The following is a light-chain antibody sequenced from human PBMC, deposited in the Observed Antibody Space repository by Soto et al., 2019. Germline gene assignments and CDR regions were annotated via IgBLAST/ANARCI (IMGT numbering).Light chain of an antibody. CDR2: GAS. V-gene: IGKV3-20*01. Sequence: EIVMTQSPATLSVSPGERVTLSCRASQSVSYNLAWYQQKPGQAPRLLIYGASSRATGIPDRFSGSGSGTDFTLTISRLEPEDFAVYYCQQYGSSPSITFGQGTRLEIK. CDR3: QQYGSSPSIT. CDR1: QSVSYN. J-gene: IGKJ5*01.